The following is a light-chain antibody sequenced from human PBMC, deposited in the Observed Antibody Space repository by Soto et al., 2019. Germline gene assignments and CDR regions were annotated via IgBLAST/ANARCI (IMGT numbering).Light chain of an antibody. CDR2: RAS. J-gene: IGKJ3*01. Sequence: IVLTQSQVTLSLSPGERATLSCRASQSVSNSYLSWYQQKLGQAPRLLIYRASNRATGIPDRFSGSGSGTDFTLDISKLEPEDFAVYFCQQFGTSPFTFGPGTNGDIK. CDR3: QQFGTSPFT. V-gene: IGKV3-20*01. CDR1: QSVSNSY.